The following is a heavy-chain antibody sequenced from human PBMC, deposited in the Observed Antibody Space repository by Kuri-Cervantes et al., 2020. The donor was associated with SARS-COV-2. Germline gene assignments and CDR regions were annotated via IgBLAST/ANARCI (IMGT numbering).Heavy chain of an antibody. CDR3: ARDRSTHYFDY. J-gene: IGHJ4*02. CDR2: IKQDGSEK. CDR1: GFTFSSYW. V-gene: IGHV3-7*01. Sequence: GESLKISCAASGFTFSSYWMSWVRQAPGKGLEWVANIKQDGSEKYYVDSVKGRFTISRDNAKNSLYLQMNSLRAEDTAVYYCARDRSTHYFDYWGQGTLVTVSS.